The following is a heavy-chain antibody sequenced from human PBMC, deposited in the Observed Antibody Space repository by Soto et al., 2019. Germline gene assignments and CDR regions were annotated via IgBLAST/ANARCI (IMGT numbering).Heavy chain of an antibody. D-gene: IGHD6-13*01. J-gene: IGHJ6*02. V-gene: IGHV4-59*01. CDR2: IYDTGST. CDR3: ARDKAAAVQRGMDV. Sequence: SETLSLTCTVSGSDITTYYWSWLRQSPGKGLEWIGHIYDTGSTTYNPSLKSRVTISVDTSNKQFSLRLTSVTAADTAVYYCARDKAAAVQRGMDVWGQGTTVTVSS. CDR1: GSDITTYY.